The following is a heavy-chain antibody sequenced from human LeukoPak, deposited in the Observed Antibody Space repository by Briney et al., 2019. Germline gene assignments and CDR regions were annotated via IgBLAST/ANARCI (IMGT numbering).Heavy chain of an antibody. D-gene: IGHD3-10*01. Sequence: PGGSLRLSCAASGFTFSNYGVHWVRQAPGKGLEWVSFIRFDGSNKYYADSVKGRFTISRDSSKNTLYLQMNSLRAEDTAVYYCARDLWFGELSHAFDIWGQGTMVTVSS. CDR2: IRFDGSNK. V-gene: IGHV3-30*02. J-gene: IGHJ3*02. CDR1: GFTFSNYG. CDR3: ARDLWFGELSHAFDI.